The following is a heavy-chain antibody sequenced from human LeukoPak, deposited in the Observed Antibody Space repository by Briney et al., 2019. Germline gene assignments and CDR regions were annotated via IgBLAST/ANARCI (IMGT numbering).Heavy chain of an antibody. CDR1: GFTFSSYS. CDR2: ISSSSSFM. CDR3: ARGYQLLCDY. D-gene: IGHD2-2*01. V-gene: IGHV3-21*04. J-gene: IGHJ4*02. Sequence: PGGSLRLSCAASGFTFSSYSMSWVRQAPGKGLEWVSSISSSSSFMYYADSVKGRFTISRDNSKNTLYLQMNSLRAEDTAVYYCARGYQLLCDYWGQGTLVTVSS.